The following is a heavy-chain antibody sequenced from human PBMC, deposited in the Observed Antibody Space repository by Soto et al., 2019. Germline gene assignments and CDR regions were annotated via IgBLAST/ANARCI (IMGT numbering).Heavy chain of an antibody. CDR3: ASLSRGYNYGLDV. V-gene: IGHV5-51*01. CDR2: IYPGDSDT. J-gene: IGHJ6*02. D-gene: IGHD3-10*01. CDR1: GYTFTSYW. Sequence: GESLKISCKGSGYTFTSYWIGWVRQMPGKGLEWMGIIYPGDSDTRYSPSFQGQVTISADKSISTAYLQWISLKASDTAMYYCASLSRGYNYGLDVWGQGTTVTVSS.